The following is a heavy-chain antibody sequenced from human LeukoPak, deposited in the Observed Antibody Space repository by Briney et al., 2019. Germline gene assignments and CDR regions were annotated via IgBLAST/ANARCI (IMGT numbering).Heavy chain of an antibody. J-gene: IGHJ6*03. CDR3: VRDALEGYYSYYYMDV. Sequence: SETLLHTCCVHVGPIISHYWSWIRQPPAKGLEWNGHIPNSGRTDYNPSLRSRVTISINTSKNQFSLKLTSVTAADSAVYYCVRDALEGYYSYYYMDVWGRGTTVTVSS. D-gene: IGHD1-1*01. V-gene: IGHV4-59*11. CDR1: VGPIISHY. CDR2: IPNSGRT.